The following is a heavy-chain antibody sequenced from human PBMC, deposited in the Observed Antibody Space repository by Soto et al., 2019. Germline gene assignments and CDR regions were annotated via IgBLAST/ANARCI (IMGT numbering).Heavy chain of an antibody. J-gene: IGHJ6*02. CDR3: ARVVAGLSGYYYYGMHV. CDR1: GGSFSGYY. V-gene: IGHV4-34*01. D-gene: IGHD6-19*01. Sequence: SETLSLTCAVYGGSFSGYYWTWIRQPPGTGLEWIGEINHSGSTNYNPSLKSRVTISVDTSKNQFSLKLTSVTAADTAVYYCARVVAGLSGYYYYGMHVWGQGTTVTVS. CDR2: INHSGST.